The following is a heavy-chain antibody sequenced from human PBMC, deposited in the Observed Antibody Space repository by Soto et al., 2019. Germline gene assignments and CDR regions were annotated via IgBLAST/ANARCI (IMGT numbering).Heavy chain of an antibody. CDR2: FYYSVST. CDR1: GASISSSGYY. J-gene: IGHJ6*02. V-gene: IGHV4-39*01. Sequence: SETLSLTCTVSGASISSSGYYWGWIRQPPGRGLEWIGSFYYSVSTYYNPSLKSRVTISVDTSKNQFSLKLSSVTAADTAVYYCARHKPXTXGXXXXXXXXWGQGTTVTXXS. CDR3: ARHKPXTXGXXXXXXXX.